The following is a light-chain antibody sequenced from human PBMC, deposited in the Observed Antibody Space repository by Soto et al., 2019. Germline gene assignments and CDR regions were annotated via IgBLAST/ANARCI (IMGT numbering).Light chain of an antibody. CDR2: GAS. J-gene: IGKJ3*01. CDR3: QQYGSSPFT. CDR1: QSVSSNY. Sequence: EIVLTQSPGTLSLSPGERATLSCRASQSVSSNYLTWYQQKPGQAPRLLIHGASSSATGIPDTFSGSGSGTDFTLTISSLEPEDFPVYYCQQYGSSPFTFGPGTKVDIK. V-gene: IGKV3-20*01.